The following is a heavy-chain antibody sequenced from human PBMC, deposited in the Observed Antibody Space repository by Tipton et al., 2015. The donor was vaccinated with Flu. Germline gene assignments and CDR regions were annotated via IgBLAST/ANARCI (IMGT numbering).Heavy chain of an antibody. CDR1: GGSISSYY. V-gene: IGHV4-59*01. D-gene: IGHD6-13*01. CDR3: ARLSSNWYHQLDN. CDR2: ISYGGST. Sequence: LRLSCSVSGGSISSYYWSWIRQSPGKGLEWIGYISYGGSTNYNPSLKSRVTISVDTSKNQFSLKLSSVTAADTAVYYCARLSSNWYHQLDNWGQGTLVTVSS. J-gene: IGHJ4*02.